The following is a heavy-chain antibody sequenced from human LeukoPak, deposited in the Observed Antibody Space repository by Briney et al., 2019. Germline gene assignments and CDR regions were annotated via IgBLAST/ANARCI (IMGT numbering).Heavy chain of an antibody. CDR3: AKDVAHCSGGSCYNYFDY. Sequence: PGGSLRLSCAASGFTFSSYGMHWVRQAPGKGLEWVAVISYDGSNKYYADSVKGRFTISRDNSKNTLYLQMNSLRAEDTAVYYCAKDVAHCSGGSCYNYFDYWGQGTLVTVSS. CDR1: GFTFSSYG. J-gene: IGHJ4*02. CDR2: ISYDGSNK. D-gene: IGHD2-15*01. V-gene: IGHV3-30*18.